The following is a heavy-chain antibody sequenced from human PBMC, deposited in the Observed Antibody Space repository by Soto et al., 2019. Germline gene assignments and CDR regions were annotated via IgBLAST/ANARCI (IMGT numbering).Heavy chain of an antibody. CDR2: ITYDGSNA. CDR3: ARDRGYQLRLDYGMDV. J-gene: IGHJ6*02. Sequence: QPGGSLRLSCEASGFIFSSYGMHWVRQAPGKGLEWVALITYDGSNADYADSVKGRFTISRDDSENTLYLQMNSLRSEDTALYYCARDRGYQLRLDYGMDVWGQGTTVTVSS. V-gene: IGHV3-30*03. CDR1: GFIFSSYG. D-gene: IGHD2-2*01.